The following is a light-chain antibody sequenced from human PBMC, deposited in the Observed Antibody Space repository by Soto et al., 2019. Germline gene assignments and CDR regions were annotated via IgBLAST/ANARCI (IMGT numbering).Light chain of an antibody. Sequence: QSALTQPASVSGSPGQSITISCTGTSSDVGSYNLVSWYQQHPGKAPKLMIYEGNERPSGVPNRFSGSKSGNTASLTISGLQAEDEADYYCCSYAGSSTYVVFGGGTKLTVL. CDR2: EGN. J-gene: IGLJ2*01. V-gene: IGLV2-23*01. CDR3: CSYAGSSTYVV. CDR1: SSDVGSYNL.